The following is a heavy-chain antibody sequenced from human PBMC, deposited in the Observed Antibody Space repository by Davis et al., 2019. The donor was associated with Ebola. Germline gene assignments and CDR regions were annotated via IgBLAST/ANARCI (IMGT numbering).Heavy chain of an antibody. V-gene: IGHV4-34*01. Sequence: GSLRLSCTVSGGSISSYYWSWIRQPPGKGLEWIGEINHSGSTNYNPSLKSRVTISVDTSKNQFSLKLSSVTAADTAVYYCARGPSIRAFDIWGQGTMVTVSS. D-gene: IGHD3-3*01. J-gene: IGHJ3*02. CDR3: ARGPSIRAFDI. CDR1: GGSISSYY. CDR2: INHSGST.